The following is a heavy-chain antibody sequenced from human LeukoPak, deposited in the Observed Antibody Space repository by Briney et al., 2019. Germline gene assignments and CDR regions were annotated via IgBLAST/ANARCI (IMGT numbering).Heavy chain of an antibody. Sequence: ASVKVSCKASGVTFSSYAISWVRQAPGQRLEWMGGIIPIFGTANYAQKFQGRVTITADESTITAYMVLSSVRSEDKAVYYCAREAGYCSSTSCLGHAFDIWGQGTMVTVSS. D-gene: IGHD2-2*01. V-gene: IGHV1-69*01. CDR3: AREAGYCSSTSCLGHAFDI. CDR1: GVTFSSYA. J-gene: IGHJ3*02. CDR2: IIPIFGTA.